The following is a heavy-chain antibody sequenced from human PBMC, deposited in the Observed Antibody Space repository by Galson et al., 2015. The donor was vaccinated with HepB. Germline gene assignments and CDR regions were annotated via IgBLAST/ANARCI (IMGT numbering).Heavy chain of an antibody. J-gene: IGHJ6*02. CDR2: IVVGSGNT. CDR1: GFTFTSSA. CDR3: AALLSNYYYYYGMDV. Sequence: SVKVSCKASGFTFTSSAVQWVRQARGQRLEWIGWIVVGSGNTNYAQKFQERVTITRDMSTSTAYMELSSLRSEDTAVYYCAALLSNYYYYYGMDVWGQGTTVTVSS. V-gene: IGHV1-58*01.